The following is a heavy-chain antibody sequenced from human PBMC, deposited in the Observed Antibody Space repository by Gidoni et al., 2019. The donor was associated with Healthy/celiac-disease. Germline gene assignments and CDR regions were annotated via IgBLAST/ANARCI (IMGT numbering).Heavy chain of an antibody. CDR1: GFTFSSYA. Sequence: EVQLVESGGGLVQPGGSLRLSWAASGFTFSSYAMSWVRQAPGKGLEWVSAISGSGGSTYYADSVKGRFTISRDNSKNTLYLQMNSLRAEDTAVYYCAKLGGEQWLVPKYSRGYYYYGMDVWGQGTTVTVSS. V-gene: IGHV3-23*04. CDR3: AKLGGEQWLVPKYSRGYYYYGMDV. CDR2: ISGSGGST. J-gene: IGHJ6*02. D-gene: IGHD6-19*01.